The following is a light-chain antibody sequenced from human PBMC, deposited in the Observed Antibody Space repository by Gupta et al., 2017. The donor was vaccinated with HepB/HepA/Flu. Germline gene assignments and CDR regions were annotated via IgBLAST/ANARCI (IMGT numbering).Light chain of an antibody. V-gene: IGKV1-39*01. Sequence: DIQMTQCPSSMSASVGDRVSITCRASQSITTSLNWYQHKAGQAPKLLIYAASTLQSGVPSRFSGSGSGTHFTLTITSRQPEDIATYYCQQSFSTPMYTFGQGTKMEIK. CDR2: AAS. CDR1: QSITTS. CDR3: QQSFSTPMYT. J-gene: IGKJ2*01.